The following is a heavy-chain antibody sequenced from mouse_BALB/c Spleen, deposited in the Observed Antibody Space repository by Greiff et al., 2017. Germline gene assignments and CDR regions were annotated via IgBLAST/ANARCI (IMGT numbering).Heavy chain of an antibody. CDR2: INPRNGGT. CDR1: GYTFTSYY. D-gene: IGHD2-3*01. J-gene: IGHJ4*01. V-gene: IGHV1S81*02. CDR3: ARDGYYGARAMDY. Sequence: VQLQQSGAELVKPGASVKLSCKASGYTFTSYYMYWVKQRPGQGLEWIGEINPRNGGTNFNETFKGKATLTVDKSSSTAYMQLSSLTSEDSAVYYCARDGYYGARAMDYWGQGTSVTVSS.